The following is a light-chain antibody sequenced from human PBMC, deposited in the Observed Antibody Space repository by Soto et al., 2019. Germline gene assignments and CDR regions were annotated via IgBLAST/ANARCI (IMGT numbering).Light chain of an antibody. CDR1: QSVSSNY. Sequence: EIVLTQSPGTLSLSPGERATLSCRASQSVSSNYLAWYQQKPGQAPRLLVYGATSRATGIPDRFSGSGSGTDFSLTISRLEPEEFAVYYCQQYGSSPRITFGQGTRLEIK. J-gene: IGKJ5*01. CDR3: QQYGSSPRIT. V-gene: IGKV3-20*01. CDR2: GAT.